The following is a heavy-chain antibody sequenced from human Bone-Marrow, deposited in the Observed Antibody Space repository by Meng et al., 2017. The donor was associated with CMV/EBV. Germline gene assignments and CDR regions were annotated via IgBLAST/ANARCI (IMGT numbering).Heavy chain of an antibody. J-gene: IGHJ5*02. CDR1: GFTFSGYD. CDR2: IYSDGSNK. Sequence: GESLKISCAASGFTFSGYDMHWVRQAPGKGLEWVAVIYSDGSNKYYADSVKGRFTISRDNSKNTLYLQMNSLRAEDTAVYYCAKAYMVRGVPLLNLPFDPRGQGTLV. CDR3: AKAYMVRGVPLLNLPFDP. V-gene: IGHV3-33*03. D-gene: IGHD3-10*01.